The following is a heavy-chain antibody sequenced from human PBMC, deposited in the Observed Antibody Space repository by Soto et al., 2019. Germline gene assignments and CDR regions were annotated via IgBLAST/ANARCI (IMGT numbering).Heavy chain of an antibody. CDR2: ISAGGGGT. CDR3: ARDILSGGAYPDS. V-gene: IGHV3-23*01. Sequence: GGSLRLSCAGSGFTLTRSAVSWVRQAPGKGLEWVSGISAGGGGTYYADSVKGRFTISRDNAKSSLFLQMNNLRAEDTAVYYCARDILSGGAYPDSWGLGTKVTSPQ. D-gene: IGHD3-10*01. CDR1: GFTLTRSA. J-gene: IGHJ5*01.